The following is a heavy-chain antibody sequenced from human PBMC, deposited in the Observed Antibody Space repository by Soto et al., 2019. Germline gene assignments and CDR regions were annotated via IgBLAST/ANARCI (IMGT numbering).Heavy chain of an antibody. Sequence: EVQLVESGGGLVKPGGSLRLSCAASGFTFSSYSMNWVRQAPGKGLEWVSSISSSSSYIYYADSVKGRFTISRDNAKNSLYLQKNSLRAEDTAVYYCARADSSSSSPSDYWGPGTLVTVSS. V-gene: IGHV3-21*01. CDR3: ARADSSSSSPSDY. D-gene: IGHD6-6*01. CDR1: GFTFSSYS. J-gene: IGHJ4*02. CDR2: ISSSSSYI.